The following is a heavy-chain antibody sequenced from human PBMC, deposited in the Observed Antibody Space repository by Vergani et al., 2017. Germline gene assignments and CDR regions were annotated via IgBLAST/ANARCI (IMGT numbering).Heavy chain of an antibody. Sequence: GKGLEWMGIIYPGDSDTRYSPSFQGQVTISADKSISTAYLQWSSLKASDTAMYYCARHSEEMATIEAFDIWGQGTMVTVSS. V-gene: IGHV5-51*01. D-gene: IGHD5-24*01. CDR2: IYPGDSDT. CDR3: ARHSEEMATIEAFDI. J-gene: IGHJ3*02.